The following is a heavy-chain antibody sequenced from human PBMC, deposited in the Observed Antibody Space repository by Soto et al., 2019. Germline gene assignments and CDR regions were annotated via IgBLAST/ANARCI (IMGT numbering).Heavy chain of an antibody. Sequence: EVQLVESGGGLVKPGGSLRLSCAASGFTFSNAWMNWVRQAPGKGLEWVGRIKSKTDGGTTDYAAPVKGRFTISRDDSKNTLYLQMNSLKTEDTAVYYCTTTNYYGSGSTKFDYWGQGTLVTVSS. V-gene: IGHV3-15*07. CDR3: TTTNYYGSGSTKFDY. CDR2: IKSKTDGGTT. J-gene: IGHJ4*02. CDR1: GFTFSNAW. D-gene: IGHD3-10*01.